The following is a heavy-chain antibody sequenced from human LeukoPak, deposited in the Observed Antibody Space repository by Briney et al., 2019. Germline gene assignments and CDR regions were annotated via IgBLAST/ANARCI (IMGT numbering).Heavy chain of an antibody. V-gene: IGHV3-30-3*02. CDR2: ISYDGSNK. J-gene: IGHJ4*02. Sequence: GGSLRLSCAASGFTFSSYAMHWVRQAPGKGLEWVAVISYDGSNKYYADSVKGRFTISRDNSKNTLYLQMNSLRAEDTAVYYCAKHISEGSYFVFRGQGTLVTVSS. CDR3: AKHISEGSYFVF. CDR1: GFTFSSYA. D-gene: IGHD3-10*01.